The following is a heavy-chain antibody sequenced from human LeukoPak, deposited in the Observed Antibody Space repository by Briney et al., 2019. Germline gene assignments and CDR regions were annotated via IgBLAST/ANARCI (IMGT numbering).Heavy chain of an antibody. J-gene: IGHJ4*02. CDR2: ISGSGGST. V-gene: IGHV3-23*01. D-gene: IGHD6-19*01. CDR3: AKDFGSGWPEGSSNSDY. Sequence: PGGSLRLSCAASGFTFSSYAMSWVRQAPGKGLEWVSAISGSGGSTYYADSVKGRFTISRDNSKNTLYLQMNSLRAEDTAVYYCAKDFGSGWPEGSSNSDYWGQGTLVTVSS. CDR1: GFTFSSYA.